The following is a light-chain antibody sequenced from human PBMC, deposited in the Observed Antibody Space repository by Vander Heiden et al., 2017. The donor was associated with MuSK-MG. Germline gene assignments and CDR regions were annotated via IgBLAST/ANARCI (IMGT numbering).Light chain of an antibody. CDR1: QSISSW. CDR3: QQDNSYPYT. Sequence: DIQMTQSPSTLSASVGARVTITCRASQSISSWLAWYQQKPGKAPKLLIYDASSLESGFPSRFSGSGSGTEFTLTISSLQPDDFATYYCQQDNSYPYTFGQGTKLEIK. J-gene: IGKJ2*01. CDR2: DAS. V-gene: IGKV1-5*01.